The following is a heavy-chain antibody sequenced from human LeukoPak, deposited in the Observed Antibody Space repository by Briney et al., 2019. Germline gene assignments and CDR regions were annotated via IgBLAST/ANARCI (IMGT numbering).Heavy chain of an antibody. CDR2: ISSSSSYI. J-gene: IGHJ3*02. V-gene: IGHV3-21*01. CDR1: GFTSSSYS. D-gene: IGHD5-24*01. Sequence: GGSLRLSCAASGFTSSSYSMNWFRQAPGKGLEWVSSISSSSSYIYYADSVKGRFTISRDNAKNSLYLQMNSLRAEDTAVYYCARVGGGGYNYEAFDIWGQGTMVTVSS. CDR3: ARVGGGGYNYEAFDI.